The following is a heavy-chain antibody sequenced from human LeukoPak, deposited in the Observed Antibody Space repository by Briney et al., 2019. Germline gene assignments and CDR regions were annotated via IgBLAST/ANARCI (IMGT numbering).Heavy chain of an antibody. CDR3: ARARSELLWFGLDY. Sequence: SETLSLTCTVCGYSISSGYYWGWIRQPPGKGLEWIGSMYHSGSTYYNPSLKSRVTISIDTSKNQFSLKLSSVTAADTAVYYCARARSELLWFGLDYWGQGTLVTVSS. CDR1: GYSISSGYY. J-gene: IGHJ4*02. D-gene: IGHD3-10*01. V-gene: IGHV4-38-2*02. CDR2: MYHSGST.